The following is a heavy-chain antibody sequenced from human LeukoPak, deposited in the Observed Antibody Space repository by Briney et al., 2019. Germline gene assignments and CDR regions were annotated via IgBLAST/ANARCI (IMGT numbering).Heavy chain of an antibody. D-gene: IGHD1-26*01. Sequence: SETLSLTCTVSGYSISSGYYWGWIRQPPGKGLEWIGSIYHSGSTYYNPSLKSRVTISVDTSKNQFSLKLSSVTAADTAVYYCARVMGATIYYFDYWGQGTLATVSS. CDR2: IYHSGST. J-gene: IGHJ4*02. CDR1: GYSISSGYY. V-gene: IGHV4-38-2*02. CDR3: ARVMGATIYYFDY.